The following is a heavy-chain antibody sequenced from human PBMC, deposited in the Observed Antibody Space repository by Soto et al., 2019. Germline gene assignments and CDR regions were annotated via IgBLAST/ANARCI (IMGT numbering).Heavy chain of an antibody. CDR3: AREPGIAAAGTIGGYYGMDV. J-gene: IGHJ6*02. V-gene: IGHV1-2*04. CDR2: INPNSGGT. D-gene: IGHD6-13*01. Sequence: ASVKVSCKASGYTFTGYYMHWVRQAPGQGLEWMGWINPNSGGTNYAQKFQGWVTMTRDTSISTAYMELSRLRSDDTAVYYCAREPGIAAAGTIGGYYGMDVWGQGTTVTVSS. CDR1: GYTFTGYY.